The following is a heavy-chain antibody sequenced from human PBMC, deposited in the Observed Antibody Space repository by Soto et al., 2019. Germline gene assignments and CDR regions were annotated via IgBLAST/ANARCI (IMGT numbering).Heavy chain of an antibody. Sequence: QVQLVQSVAEVKKPGSSVKVSCKAAGGTFSSYTISWVRQAPGQGLEWMGRIIPILGIANYAQKFQGRVTITTDKSTSTAYMGLSSLRSEDTAVYYCASGAGKWPDRYYCDYWGQGTRVTFSS. CDR2: IIPILGIA. CDR1: GGTFSSYT. CDR3: ASGAGKWPDRYYCDY. D-gene: IGHD5-12*01. V-gene: IGHV1-69*02. J-gene: IGHJ4*02.